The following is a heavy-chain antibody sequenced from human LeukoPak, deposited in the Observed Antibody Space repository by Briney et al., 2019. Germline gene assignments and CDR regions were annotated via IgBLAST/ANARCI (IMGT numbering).Heavy chain of an antibody. J-gene: IGHJ4*02. CDR1: GFIFRSYS. CDR2: ISSSSGTI. CDR3: ARGQGSDY. V-gene: IGHV3-48*01. Sequence: GGSLRLSCVASGFIFRSYSMNWVRQAPGKGLEWASYISSSSGTISYADSVKGRFTISRDNAKNSLYLQMNSLRAEDTAVYYCARGQGSDYWGQGTLVTVSS. D-gene: IGHD6-6*01.